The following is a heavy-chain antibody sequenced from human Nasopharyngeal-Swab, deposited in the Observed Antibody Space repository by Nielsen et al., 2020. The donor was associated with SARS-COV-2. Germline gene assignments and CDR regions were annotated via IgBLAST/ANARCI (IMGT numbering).Heavy chain of an antibody. CDR1: GFPLSHYY. Sequence: GESLKISCAASGFPLSHYYMTWVRQPPGKGLEWVSNIKQDGSEQFYADSVKGRFTISRDNAKNSLYLQMDSLRADDTAVYHCARESVVTGMDDATDIWGQGTMVTVSS. J-gene: IGHJ3*02. D-gene: IGHD2-21*02. V-gene: IGHV3-7*04. CDR2: IKQDGSEQ. CDR3: ARESVVTGMDDATDI.